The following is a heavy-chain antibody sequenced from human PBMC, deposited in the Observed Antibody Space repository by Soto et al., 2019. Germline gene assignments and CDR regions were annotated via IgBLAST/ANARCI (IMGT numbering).Heavy chain of an antibody. V-gene: IGHV4-31*03. CDR2: IYDSGST. CDR1: GGSISSGGYY. J-gene: IGHJ3*02. D-gene: IGHD3-16*02. Sequence: SETLSLTCTVSGGSISSGGYYWSWIRQHPGKGLEWIGYIYDSGSTYYNPSLKSRVTISVDTSKNQFSLKLSSVSAADTAVYYCARERRDDYIWGSYRREGSAFDIWGQGTMVTVSS. CDR3: ARERRDDYIWGSYRREGSAFDI.